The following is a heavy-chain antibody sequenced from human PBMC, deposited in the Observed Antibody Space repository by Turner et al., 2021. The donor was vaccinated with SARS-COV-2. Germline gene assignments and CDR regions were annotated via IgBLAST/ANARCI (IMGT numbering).Heavy chain of an antibody. V-gene: IGHV3-53*02. CDR3: ARGGEYQLLHYYGMDV. CDR2: ISSGGST. J-gene: IGHJ6*02. D-gene: IGHD2-2*01. Sequence: EVQLVETGGGLIHPGGSLRLSCAASGFTVSSNYMSWVRQAPGKGLEWVSVISSGGSTYYADSVKGRFTISRDNSKNTLYLQMNSLRAEDTAVYYCARGGEYQLLHYYGMDVWGQGTTVTVSS. CDR1: GFTVSSNY.